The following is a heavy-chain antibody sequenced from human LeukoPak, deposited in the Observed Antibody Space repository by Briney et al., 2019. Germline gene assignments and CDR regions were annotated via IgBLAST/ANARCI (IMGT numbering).Heavy chain of an antibody. CDR3: ARRPPDGYNHYTTFDY. D-gene: IGHD5-24*01. J-gene: IGHJ4*02. CDR2: INHSGST. CDR1: GGSFSGYY. V-gene: IGHV4-34*01. Sequence: PSETLSLTCAVYGGSFSGYYWSWIRQPPGKGLEWIGEINHSGSTNYNPSLKSRVTISVDTSKNQFSLKLSSVTAADTAVYYCARRPPDGYNHYTTFDYWGQGTLVTVSS.